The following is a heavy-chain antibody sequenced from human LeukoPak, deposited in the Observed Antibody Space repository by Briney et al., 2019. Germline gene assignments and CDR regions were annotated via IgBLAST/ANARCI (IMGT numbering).Heavy chain of an antibody. V-gene: IGHV1-69*13. CDR1: GHTFSGDA. CDR2: IIPIFGTA. D-gene: IGHD1-26*01. Sequence: SVTVSYKTSGHTFSGDAFNWVRQAPGQGLQWMGRIIPIFGTANYAQKFQGRLTITADESTSTAYMELSSLQFEDTAVYYCARGGWEPLDYWGQGTLVTVSS. CDR3: ARGGWEPLDY. J-gene: IGHJ4*02.